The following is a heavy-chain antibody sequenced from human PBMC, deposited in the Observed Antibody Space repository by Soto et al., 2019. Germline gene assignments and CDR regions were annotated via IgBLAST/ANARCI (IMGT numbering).Heavy chain of an antibody. CDR2: IIPIFGTA. V-gene: IGHV1-69*01. Sequence: QVQLVQSGAEVKKPGSSVKVSCKASGGTFSSYAISWVRQAPGQGLEWMGGIIPIFGTANYAQKVQGRVTITADESTSTAYMELSSLRSEDTAVYYCARGTVRFGELLQNYYYYGMDVWGQGTTVTVSS. CDR1: GGTFSSYA. CDR3: ARGTVRFGELLQNYYYYGMDV. D-gene: IGHD3-10*01. J-gene: IGHJ6*02.